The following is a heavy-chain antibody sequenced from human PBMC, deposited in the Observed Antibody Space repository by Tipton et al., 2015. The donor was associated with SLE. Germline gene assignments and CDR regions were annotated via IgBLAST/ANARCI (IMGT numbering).Heavy chain of an antibody. CDR3: ARDSSSWYGRLDP. CDR2: ISSSGSTI. Sequence: GSLRLSCAASGFTFSSYSMNWVRQAPGKGLEWVSSISSSGSTIYYADSVKGRFTISRDNAKNSLYLQMNSLRAEDTAVYYCARDSSSWYGRLDPWGQGTLVTVSS. D-gene: IGHD6-13*01. V-gene: IGHV3-48*04. CDR1: GFTFSSYS. J-gene: IGHJ5*02.